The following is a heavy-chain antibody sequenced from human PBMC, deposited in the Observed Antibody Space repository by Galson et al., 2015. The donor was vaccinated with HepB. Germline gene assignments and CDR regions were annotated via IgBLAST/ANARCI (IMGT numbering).Heavy chain of an antibody. CDR1: GFTFSSYG. J-gene: IGHJ6*02. CDR3: AKGAGRSYYYYGMDV. D-gene: IGHD3-10*01. Sequence: SLRLSCAASGFTFSSYGMHWVRQAPGKGLEWVAVISYDGSNKYYADSVKGRFTISRDNSKNTLYLQMNSLRAEDTAVYYCAKGAGRSYYYYGMDVWGQGTTVTVSS. CDR2: ISYDGSNK. V-gene: IGHV3-30*18.